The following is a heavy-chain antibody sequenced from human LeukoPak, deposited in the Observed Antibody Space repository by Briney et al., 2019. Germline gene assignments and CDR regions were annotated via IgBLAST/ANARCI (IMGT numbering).Heavy chain of an antibody. J-gene: IGHJ4*02. CDR2: IYYSGST. D-gene: IGHD3-16*01. Sequence: SETLSLTCTVSGGSISSSSYYWGWIRQPPGKGLEWIGSIYYSGSTYYNPSLKSRVTISVDTSKNQFSLKLSSVTAADTAVYYCARHGWAITFGGVTTKALDYWGQGTLVTVSS. V-gene: IGHV4-39*07. CDR3: ARHGWAITFGGVTTKALDY. CDR1: GGSISSSSYY.